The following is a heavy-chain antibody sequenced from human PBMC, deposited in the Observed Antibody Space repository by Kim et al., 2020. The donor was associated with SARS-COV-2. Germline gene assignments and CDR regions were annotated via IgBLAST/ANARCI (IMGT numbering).Heavy chain of an antibody. CDR3: ARDQRRGSVTRGGEFDY. Sequence: GGSLRLSCVASGFTFSSYSMNWVRQAPGKGLEWVSSISSSSSYIYYADSVKGRFTISRDNAKNSLYLQMNSLRAEDTAVYYCARDQRRGSVTRGGEFDYWGQGTLVTVSS. J-gene: IGHJ4*02. V-gene: IGHV3-21*01. CDR2: ISSSSSYI. D-gene: IGHD3-10*01. CDR1: GFTFSSYS.